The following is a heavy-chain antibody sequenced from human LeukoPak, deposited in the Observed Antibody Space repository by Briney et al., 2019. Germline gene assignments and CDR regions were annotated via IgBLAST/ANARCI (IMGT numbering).Heavy chain of an antibody. V-gene: IGHV3-23*01. J-gene: IGHJ4*02. D-gene: IGHD2-2*01. CDR2: ISGSGGST. CDR3: ARDIVVVNY. Sequence: GASLRLSCAASGSTFSSYAMSWVRQAPGKGLEWVSAISGSGGSTYYADSVKGRFTISRDNSKNTLYLQMNSLRAEDTAVYYCARDIVVVNYWGQGTLVTVSS. CDR1: GSTFSSYA.